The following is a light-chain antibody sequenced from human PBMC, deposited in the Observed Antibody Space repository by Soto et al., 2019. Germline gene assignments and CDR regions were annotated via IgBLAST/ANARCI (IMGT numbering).Light chain of an antibody. J-gene: IGKJ5*01. Sequence: EIVMTQSPATLSLSPGERATLSCRASQSVSNNLAWYQQKLGQAPRLLIYGASTMATGIPARFSGSGSGTEFTLTISSLQSEDFAVYYCQQYNNWPPVTFGQGTRLEIK. CDR1: QSVSNN. V-gene: IGKV3-15*01. CDR3: QQYNNWPPVT. CDR2: GAS.